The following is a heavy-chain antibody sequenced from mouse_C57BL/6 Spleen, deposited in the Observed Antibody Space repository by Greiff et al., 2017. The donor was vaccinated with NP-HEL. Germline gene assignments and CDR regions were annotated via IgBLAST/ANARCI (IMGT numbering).Heavy chain of an antibody. CDR1: GYTFTSYW. CDR2: INPSSGYT. Sequence: QVQLQQSGAELAKPGASVKLSCKASGYTFTSYWMHWVNQRPGQGLEWIGYINPSSGYTKYNQKFKDKATLTADKSSSTAYMQLSSLTYEDSADYYCARYYGSSYWDIDVWGTGTTVTVSS. V-gene: IGHV1-7*01. CDR3: ARYYGSSYWDIDV. J-gene: IGHJ1*03. D-gene: IGHD1-1*01.